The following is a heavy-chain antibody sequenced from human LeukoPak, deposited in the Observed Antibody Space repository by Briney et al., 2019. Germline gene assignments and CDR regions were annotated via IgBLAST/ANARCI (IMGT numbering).Heavy chain of an antibody. CDR1: GFSFSMYS. CDR3: TRGYYRVDF. CDR2: ISGGSPVI. D-gene: IGHD3-22*01. Sequence: GGSLRLSCAASGFSFSMYSMNWVRQAPGKGLEWVSHISGGSPVIDYADSVKGRCTISRENAKNSLYLQMNSLRAEDTAVYYSTRGYYRVDFWGQGTLVTVSS. V-gene: IGHV3-48*01. J-gene: IGHJ4*02.